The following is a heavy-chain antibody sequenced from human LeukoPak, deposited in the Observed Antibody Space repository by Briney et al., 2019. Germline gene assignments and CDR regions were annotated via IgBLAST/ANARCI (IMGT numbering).Heavy chain of an antibody. CDR2: VYYSGST. V-gene: IGHV4-39*01. Sequence: SETLSLTCTVSGGSITSNSFYWGWIRQPPGKGLEWIGSVYYSGSTYYNPSLKSRVTISVDTSKKQFSLKLTSVTAADTAVYCCARQRDYCVSTTCYYGMDVWGQGTTVTVSS. J-gene: IGHJ6*02. CDR3: ARQRDYCVSTTCYYGMDV. CDR1: GGSITSNSFY. D-gene: IGHD2-2*01.